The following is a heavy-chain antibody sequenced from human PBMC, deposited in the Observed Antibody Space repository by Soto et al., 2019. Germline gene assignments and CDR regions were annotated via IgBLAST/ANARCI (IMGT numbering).Heavy chain of an antibody. V-gene: IGHV4-39*01. D-gene: IGHD5-12*01. CDR3: ASNIVATRNY. J-gene: IGHJ4*02. CDR2: IYYSGST. CDR1: GGSISSSSYY. Sequence: PSETLSLTCTVSGGSISSSSYYWGWIRQPPGKGLEWIGSIYYSGSTYYNPSLKSRVTISVDTSKNQFSLKLSSVTAADTAVYYCASNIVATRNYWGQGTLVTVSS.